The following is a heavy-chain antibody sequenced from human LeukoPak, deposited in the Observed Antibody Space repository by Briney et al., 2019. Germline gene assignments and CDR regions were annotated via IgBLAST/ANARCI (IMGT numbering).Heavy chain of an antibody. CDR2: ISGSGGST. CDR1: GFTFSSYA. D-gene: IGHD5-18*01. Sequence: GGSLRLSCAASGFTFSSYAMSWVRQAPGKWLEWVSAISGSGGSTYYADSVKGRFTISRDNSKNTLYLQMNSLRAEDTAVYYCGKDVDTAMVTFDYWGRGTLVTVSS. V-gene: IGHV3-23*01. CDR3: GKDVDTAMVTFDY. J-gene: IGHJ4*02.